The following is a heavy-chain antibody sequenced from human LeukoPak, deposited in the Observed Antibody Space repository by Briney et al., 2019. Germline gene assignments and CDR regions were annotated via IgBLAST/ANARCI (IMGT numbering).Heavy chain of an antibody. CDR3: ATIGPDGYYFDY. V-gene: IGHV4-34*01. CDR2: INHSGST. Sequence: PSETLSLTCAVYGGSFSGYYWSWIRQPPGKGLEWIGEINHSGSTNYNPSLKSRVTISVDTSKNQFSLKLSSVTAADTAVYYCATIGPDGYYFDYWGQATLVTVSS. J-gene: IGHJ4*02. D-gene: IGHD1-26*01. CDR1: GGSFSGYY.